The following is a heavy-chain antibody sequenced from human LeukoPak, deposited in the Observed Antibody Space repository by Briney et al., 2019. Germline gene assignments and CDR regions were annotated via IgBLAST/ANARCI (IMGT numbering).Heavy chain of an antibody. CDR3: ARENAFEPAYCGGDCYPVDAFDI. CDR2: INSDGSST. CDR1: GFTFSNAW. Sequence: GGSLRLSCAASGFTFSNAWMSWVRQAPGKGLVWVSRINSDGSSTSYADSVKGRFTISRDNAKNTLYLQVNSLRAEDTAVYYCARENAFEPAYCGGDCYPVDAFDIWGQGTKVTVSS. D-gene: IGHD2-21*02. V-gene: IGHV3-74*01. J-gene: IGHJ3*02.